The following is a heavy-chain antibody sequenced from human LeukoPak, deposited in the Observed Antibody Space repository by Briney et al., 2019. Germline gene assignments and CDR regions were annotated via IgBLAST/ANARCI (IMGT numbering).Heavy chain of an antibody. CDR2: IIPIFGTA. J-gene: IGHJ4*02. Sequence: ASVNVSCKASGGTFSSYAISWVRQAPGQGLEWMGGIIPIFGTANYAQKFQGRVTITADKSTSTAYMELSSLRSEDTAVYYCARADTAILGSLDYWGQGTLVTVSS. CDR1: GGTFSSYA. V-gene: IGHV1-69*06. CDR3: ARADTAILGSLDY. D-gene: IGHD5-18*01.